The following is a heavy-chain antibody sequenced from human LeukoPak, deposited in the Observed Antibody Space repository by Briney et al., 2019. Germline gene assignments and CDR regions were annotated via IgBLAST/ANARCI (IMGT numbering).Heavy chain of an antibody. CDR1: GFTFTNNW. CDR3: ARVSGGAFDV. J-gene: IGHJ3*01. CDR2: ISHDGSST. D-gene: IGHD2-15*01. Sequence: PGGSLRLSCAASGFTFTNNWMHWFRQAPTRGLVWVSRISHDGSSTNYADSVKGRFTISRDNTKNTLYLQMNSLRADDTAVYYCARVSGGAFDVWGQGTLVTVSS. V-gene: IGHV3-74*01.